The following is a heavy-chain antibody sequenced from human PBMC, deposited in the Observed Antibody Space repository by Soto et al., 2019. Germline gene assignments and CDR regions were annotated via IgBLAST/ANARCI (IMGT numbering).Heavy chain of an antibody. CDR3: ASNGEFHYHGMDV. CDR2: ISSSGSTI. CDR1: GFTFSSYE. D-gene: IGHD3-10*01. V-gene: IGHV3-48*03. Sequence: GGSLRLSCAASGFTFSSYEMNWVRQAPGKGLEWVSYISSSGSTIYYADSVKGRFTISRDNAKNSLYLQMNSLRAEDTAVYYCASNGEFHYHGMDVWGQGTTVTVSS. J-gene: IGHJ6*02.